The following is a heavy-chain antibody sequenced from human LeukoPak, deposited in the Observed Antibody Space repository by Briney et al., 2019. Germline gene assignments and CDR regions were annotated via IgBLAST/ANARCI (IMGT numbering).Heavy chain of an antibody. V-gene: IGHV1-69*05. D-gene: IGHD4-17*01. J-gene: IGHJ5*02. CDR3: ARDVHGDYGSGWFDP. CDR2: IMPLFGTA. Sequence: SVKVSCKTSGGTFNNSAISWVRQAPGQGLEWLGGIMPLFGTAGYAQKFQGRVTITKDGSTRTVYLELTSLTSDDTAVYYCARDVHGDYGSGWFDPWGQGTLVSVSS. CDR1: GGTFNNSA.